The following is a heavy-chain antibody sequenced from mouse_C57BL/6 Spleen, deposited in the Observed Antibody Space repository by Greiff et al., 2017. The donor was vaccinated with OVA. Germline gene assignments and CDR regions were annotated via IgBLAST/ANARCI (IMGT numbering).Heavy chain of an antibody. Sequence: EVMLLESGPGMVKPSQSLSITCTVTGYSITSGYDWHWIRHFPGNKLEWMGYISYSGSTNYNPSLKSLFSITHDTSKNQFCMKMNAVTTEYTATYYCARNRTGTFAYWGQGTLVTVSA. V-gene: IGHV3-1*01. CDR3: ARNRTGTFAY. J-gene: IGHJ3*01. D-gene: IGHD4-1*01. CDR2: ISYSGST. CDR1: GYSITSGYD.